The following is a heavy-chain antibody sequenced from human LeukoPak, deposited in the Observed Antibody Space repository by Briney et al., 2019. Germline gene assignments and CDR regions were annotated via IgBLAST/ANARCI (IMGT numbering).Heavy chain of an antibody. Sequence: GASVKVSCKASGGTFSSYAISWVRQAPGQGLEWMGRIIPIFGTANYAQKFQGRVTITTDESTSTAYMELSSLRSEDTAVYYCAREFGYAVTSLDYWGQGTLVTVSS. D-gene: IGHD4-17*01. V-gene: IGHV1-69*05. J-gene: IGHJ4*02. CDR3: AREFGYAVTSLDY. CDR1: GGTFSSYA. CDR2: IIPIFGTA.